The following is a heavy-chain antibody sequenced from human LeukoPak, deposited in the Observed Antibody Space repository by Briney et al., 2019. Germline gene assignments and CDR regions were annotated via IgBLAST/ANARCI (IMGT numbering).Heavy chain of an antibody. CDR3: AGTKSYYYGSGSLYYFDY. CDR2: IYYSGST. D-gene: IGHD3-10*01. CDR1: GGSISSYY. Sequence: SETLSLTCTVSGGSISSYYWSWIRQPPGKGLEWIGYIYYSGSTNYNPSLKSRVTISVDTSKNQFSLKLSSVTAADTAVYYCAGTKSYYYGSGSLYYFDYWGQGTLVTVPS. V-gene: IGHV4-59*08. J-gene: IGHJ4*02.